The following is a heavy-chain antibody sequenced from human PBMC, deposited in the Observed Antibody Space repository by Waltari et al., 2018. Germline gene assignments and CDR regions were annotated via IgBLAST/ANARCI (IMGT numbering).Heavy chain of an antibody. CDR3: ARNGPIAAAGWFDP. CDR2: IYYSGST. J-gene: IGHJ5*02. V-gene: IGHV4-59*01. CDR1: GGSISSYY. D-gene: IGHD6-13*01. Sequence: QVQLQESGPGLVKPSETLSLLCTVSGGSISSYYWSWIRQPPGKGLEWIGYIYYSGSTNYNPSRKSRVTISVDTSKNQFSLKLSSVTAADTAVYYCARNGPIAAAGWFDPWGQGTLVTVSS.